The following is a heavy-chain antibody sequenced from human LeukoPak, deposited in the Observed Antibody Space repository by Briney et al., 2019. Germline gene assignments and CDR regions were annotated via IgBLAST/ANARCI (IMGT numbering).Heavy chain of an antibody. CDR2: INSVGSST. CDR3: ARGPYYYDSSGYYYYY. D-gene: IGHD3-22*01. Sequence: PGGSLRLSCAASGFTFSSYWMHWVRQAPGKGLVWVSRINSVGSSTSYADSVKGRFTISRDNAKNTLYLQMNSLRAEDTAVYYCARGPYYYDSSGYYYYYWGQGTLVTVSS. CDR1: GFTFSSYW. V-gene: IGHV3-74*01. J-gene: IGHJ4*02.